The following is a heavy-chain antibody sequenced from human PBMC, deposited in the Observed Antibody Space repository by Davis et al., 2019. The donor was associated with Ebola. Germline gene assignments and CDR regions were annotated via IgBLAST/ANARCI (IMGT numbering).Heavy chain of an antibody. Sequence: GESLKISCAASGFTVSSNYMSWVRQAPGKGLEWVSVIYSGGTTYYADSVKGRFTISRDNSKNTLYLQMNSLRAEDTAVYYCARGGYSYGYAFDHWGHGTLVTVSS. CDR2: IYSGGTT. V-gene: IGHV3-53*01. D-gene: IGHD5-18*01. CDR3: ARGGYSYGYAFDH. CDR1: GFTVSSNY. J-gene: IGHJ4*01.